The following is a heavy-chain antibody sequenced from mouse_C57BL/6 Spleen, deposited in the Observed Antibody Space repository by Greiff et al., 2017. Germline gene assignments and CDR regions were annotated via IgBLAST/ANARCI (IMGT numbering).Heavy chain of an antibody. CDR1: GYTFTDYE. CDR2: IDPETGGT. Sequence: VQLQQSGAELVRPGASVTLSCKASGYTFTDYEMHWVKQTPVHGLEWIGAIDPETGGTAYNQKFKGKAILTADKSSSTAYMELRSLTSEDSAVYYCTRRGTTVVGDAMDYWGQGTSVTVSS. J-gene: IGHJ4*01. V-gene: IGHV1-15*01. D-gene: IGHD1-1*01. CDR3: TRRGTTVVGDAMDY.